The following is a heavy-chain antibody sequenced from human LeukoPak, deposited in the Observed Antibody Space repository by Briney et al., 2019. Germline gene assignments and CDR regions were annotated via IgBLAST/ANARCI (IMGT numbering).Heavy chain of an antibody. CDR1: GYTFTGYY. CDR3: ARATYYYDSSGYSLDY. Sequence: ASVKVSCKASGYTFTGYYMHWVRQAPGQGLEWMGWISAYNGNTSYAQKLQGRVTMTTDTSTSTAYMELRSLRSDDTAVYYCARATYYYDSSGYSLDYWGQGTLVTVSS. J-gene: IGHJ4*02. V-gene: IGHV1-18*04. D-gene: IGHD3-22*01. CDR2: ISAYNGNT.